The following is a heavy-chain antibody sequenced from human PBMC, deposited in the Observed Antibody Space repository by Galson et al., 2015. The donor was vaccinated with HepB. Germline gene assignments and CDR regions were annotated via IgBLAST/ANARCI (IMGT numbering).Heavy chain of an antibody. V-gene: IGHV3-21*01. Sequence: SLRLSCAASGFTFSSYSMNWVRQAPGKGLEWVSSISSSSSYIYYADSVKGRFTISRDNAKNSLYLQMNSLRAEDTAVYYCARALTYYDILTGRQDLLYYFDYWGQGTLVTVSS. CDR2: ISSSSSYI. CDR3: ARALTYYDILTGRQDLLYYFDY. CDR1: GFTFSSYS. D-gene: IGHD3-9*01. J-gene: IGHJ4*02.